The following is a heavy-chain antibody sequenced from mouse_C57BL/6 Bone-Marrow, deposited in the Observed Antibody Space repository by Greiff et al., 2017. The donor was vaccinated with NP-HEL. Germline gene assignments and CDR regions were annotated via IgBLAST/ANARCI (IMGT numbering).Heavy chain of an antibody. CDR2: IDPSDSYT. Sequence: QVQLQQPGAELVKPGASVKLSCKASGYTFTSYWMQWVKQRPGQGLEWIGEIDPSDSYTNYNQKFKGKATLTVDTSSSTADMQLSSLTSEDSAVYYCARSHDGFDYWGQGTTLTVSS. CDR3: ARSHDGFDY. CDR1: GYTFTSYW. J-gene: IGHJ2*01. V-gene: IGHV1-50*01.